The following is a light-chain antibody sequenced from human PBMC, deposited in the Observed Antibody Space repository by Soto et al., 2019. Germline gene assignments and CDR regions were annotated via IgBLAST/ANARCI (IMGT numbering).Light chain of an antibody. J-gene: IGLJ2*01. CDR1: DSDVGGYNY. CDR3: SSYTSSNTL. Sequence: QSALTQPASVSGSPGQSITISCTGTDSDVGGYNYVSWYQQHPGKAPQLIIYDVSYRPSGVSDRFSGSKSGNTASLTISGLQAEDEADYYCSSYTSSNTLFGGGTKLTVL. V-gene: IGLV2-14*03. CDR2: DVS.